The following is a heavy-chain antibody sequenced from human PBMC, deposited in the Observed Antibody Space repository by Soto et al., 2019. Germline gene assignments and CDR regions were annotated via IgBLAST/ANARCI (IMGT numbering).Heavy chain of an antibody. V-gene: IGHV4-59*12. CDR3: ARGGYYFDY. Sequence: SETLSLTCTVSGGSISSYYLSWIRQPPGKGLEWIGYIYHSGSTYYNPSLKSRVTISVDRSKNQFSLKLSSVTAADTAVYYCARGGYYFDYWGQGTLVTVSS. D-gene: IGHD5-12*01. CDR1: GGSISSYY. CDR2: IYHSGST. J-gene: IGHJ4*02.